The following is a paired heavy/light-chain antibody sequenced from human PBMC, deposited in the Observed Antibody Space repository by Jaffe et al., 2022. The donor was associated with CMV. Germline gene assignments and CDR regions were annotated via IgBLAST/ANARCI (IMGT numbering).Light chain of an antibody. Sequence: QSALTQPRSVSGSPGQSVTISCTGTSSDVGNYNYVSWFQQHPGKAPKIMIHDVSERPSGVPDRFSGSKSGNAASLTISGLQAEDEADYYCCSYAGSYTWVFGGGTKLTVL. V-gene: IGLV2-11*01. CDR1: SSDVGNYNY. J-gene: IGLJ3*02. CDR2: DVS. CDR3: CSYAGSYTWV.
Heavy chain of an antibody. D-gene: IGHD1-26*01. V-gene: IGHV3-74*03. CDR1: GFTIAFNNYW. Sequence: EEQLVESGGGLVQPGGSLRLSCAASGFTIAFNNYWMHWVRQAPGKGLVWVSRINSDGGSTTYADSVKGRFTISRDNAKNTVYLQMNSLRAEDTAVYYCTRETSGSYFSKWGQGTLVTVSS. CDR2: INSDGGST. CDR3: TRETSGSYFSK. J-gene: IGHJ4*02.